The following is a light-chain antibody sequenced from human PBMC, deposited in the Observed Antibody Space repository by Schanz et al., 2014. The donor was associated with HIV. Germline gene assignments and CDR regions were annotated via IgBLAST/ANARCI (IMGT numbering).Light chain of an antibody. CDR2: DVS. J-gene: IGLJ3*02. V-gene: IGLV2-14*03. Sequence: QSVLTQPASVSGSPGQSITISCTGTSSDVGGYNYVSWYQQHPGKAPKLMIYDVSNRPSGVSTRFSGSKSDNTASLTISGLQTEDEADYYCSSYTKSNTWMFGGGTKLTVL. CDR3: SSYTKSNTWM. CDR1: SSDVGGYNY.